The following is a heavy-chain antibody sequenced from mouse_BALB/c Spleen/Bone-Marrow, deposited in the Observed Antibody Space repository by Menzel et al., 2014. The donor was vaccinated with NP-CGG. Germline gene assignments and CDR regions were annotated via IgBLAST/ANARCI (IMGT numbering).Heavy chain of an antibody. CDR1: RYTFTNYY. CDR2: FNPSNGVT. Sequence: VLLQQSTAELVKPGPSVKLSCKASRYTFTNYYVYWVKQRPGQGLEWIGEFNPSNGVTNFNEKFMSKATLTVDNSSSTAYMHLNSLTSEDSAVYYCTRSGCYGYGTYFDVWGAGTTVTVSS. D-gene: IGHD2-2*01. V-gene: IGHV1S81*02. CDR3: TRSGCYGYGTYFDV. J-gene: IGHJ1*01.